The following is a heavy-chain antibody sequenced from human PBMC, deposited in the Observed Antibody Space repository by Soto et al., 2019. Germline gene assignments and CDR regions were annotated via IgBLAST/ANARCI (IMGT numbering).Heavy chain of an antibody. Sequence: GGSLRLSCAASGFTFSSCAMTWVRQAPGMGLQWVSAISDSGGSTYYADSVRGRFTISRDNSKNTLYLQLNNLGAEDTAVYYCAKDKPAAGSQWLVPIWGRGTLVTVSS. CDR1: GFTFSSCA. CDR2: ISDSGGST. J-gene: IGHJ4*02. V-gene: IGHV3-23*01. CDR3: AKDKPAAGSQWLVPI. D-gene: IGHD6-19*01.